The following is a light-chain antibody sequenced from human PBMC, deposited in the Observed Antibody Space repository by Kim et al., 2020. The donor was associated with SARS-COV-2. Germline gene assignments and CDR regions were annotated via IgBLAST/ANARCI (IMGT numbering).Light chain of an antibody. V-gene: IGLV2-14*03. CDR1: SSDVGGYKY. Sequence: QSALTHPASVSGSPGQSITISCTGTSSDVGGYKYVSWYQQHPGKAPKLMIYDVSNRPSGVSNRFSGSKSGNTASLTISGLQAEDEADYYCSSYTTSSTRGVFGTGTKVTVL. CDR2: DVS. J-gene: IGLJ1*01. CDR3: SSYTTSSTRGV.